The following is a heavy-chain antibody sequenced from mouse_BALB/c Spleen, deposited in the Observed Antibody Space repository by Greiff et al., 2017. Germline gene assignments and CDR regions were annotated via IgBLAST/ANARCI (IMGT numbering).Heavy chain of an antibody. D-gene: IGHD1-2*01. CDR1: GYTFTSYW. Sequence: QVQLQQPGAELVKPGASVKLSCKASGYTFTSYWMHWVKQRPGQGLEWIGEIDPSDSYTNYNQKFKGKATLTVDKSSSTAYMQLSSLTSEDSAVYYCARFDYGYVPDYWGQGTTLTVSS. CDR2: IDPSDSYT. J-gene: IGHJ2*01. CDR3: ARFDYGYVPDY. V-gene: IGHV1-69*02.